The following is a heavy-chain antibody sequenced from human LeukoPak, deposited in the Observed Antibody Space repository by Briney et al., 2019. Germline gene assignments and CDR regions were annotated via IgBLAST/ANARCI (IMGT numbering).Heavy chain of an antibody. D-gene: IGHD3-3*01. CDR1: GASFSGHY. J-gene: IGHJ5*02. CDR3: ARAATAITIFGVVIIRNWFDP. CDR2: INHSGST. V-gene: IGHV4-34*01. Sequence: SETLSLTCAVYGASFSGHYWTWIRQPPGKGLEWIGEINHSGSTYYNPSLKSRVTISADTSKNQFSLKLSSVTAADTAVYYCARAATAITIFGVVIIRNWFDPWGQGTLVTVSS.